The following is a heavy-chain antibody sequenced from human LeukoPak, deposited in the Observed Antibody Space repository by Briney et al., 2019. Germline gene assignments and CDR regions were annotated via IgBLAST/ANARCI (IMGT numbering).Heavy chain of an antibody. J-gene: IGHJ4*02. Sequence: SETLSLTCTASGGSISSYYWSWIRQPPGKGLEWIGYIYYSGSTNYNPSLKSRVTISVDTSKNQFSLKLSTVTAADTAVYYCARATYGDYVNFDYWGQGTLVTVSS. D-gene: IGHD4-17*01. CDR2: IYYSGST. CDR3: ARATYGDYVNFDY. CDR1: GGSISSYY. V-gene: IGHV4-59*01.